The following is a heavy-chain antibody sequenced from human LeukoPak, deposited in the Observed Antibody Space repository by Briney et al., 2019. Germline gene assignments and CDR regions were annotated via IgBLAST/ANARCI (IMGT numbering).Heavy chain of an antibody. D-gene: IGHD1-26*01. V-gene: IGHV5-51*01. CDR3: ARLLGVGATTDYYYYYMDV. CDR1: GYIFTSYW. Sequence: GESLKISCKGSGYIFTSYWIGWVRQLPGKGLEWMGIIYPGDSDTRYSPSFQGQVTISADKSISTAYLQWRCLKASDTAMYYCARLLGVGATTDYYYYYMDVWGKGTTVTISS. J-gene: IGHJ6*03. CDR2: IYPGDSDT.